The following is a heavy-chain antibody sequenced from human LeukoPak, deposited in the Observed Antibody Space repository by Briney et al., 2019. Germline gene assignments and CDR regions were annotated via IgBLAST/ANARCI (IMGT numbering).Heavy chain of an antibody. CDR3: ALVWGDYPGY. D-gene: IGHD3-16*01. V-gene: IGHV1-18*04. Sequence: ASVKVSCKASGYAFTSYGICWVRQGPGQGLEWMGWISAYNGDTNYAQKLQGRVTMTTDTSTSTAYMELRRLRCDDTAVYYCALVWGDYPGYWGQGTLVTVSS. CDR1: GYAFTSYG. CDR2: ISAYNGDT. J-gene: IGHJ4*02.